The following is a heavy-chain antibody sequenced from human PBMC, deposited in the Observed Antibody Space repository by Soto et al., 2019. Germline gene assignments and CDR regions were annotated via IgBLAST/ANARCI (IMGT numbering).Heavy chain of an antibody. CDR2: IFYSGST. V-gene: IGHV4-31*03. J-gene: IGHJ5*02. Sequence: QVQLQESGPGLVKPSQTLSLTCTVSGGSISSGNYYWSWIRQHPGKGLERIGYIFYSGSTYYNPSLKSRVTISVDTSKNQFSLKLSSVTAADTAVYYCARTSYDSSGTAADPWGQGTLVTVSS. D-gene: IGHD3-22*01. CDR1: GGSISSGNYY. CDR3: ARTSYDSSGTAADP.